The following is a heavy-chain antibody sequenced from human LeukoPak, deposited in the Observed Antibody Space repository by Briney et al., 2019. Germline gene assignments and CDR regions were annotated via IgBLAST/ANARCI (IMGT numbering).Heavy chain of an antibody. CDR1: GGSIRSSNFY. J-gene: IGHJ4*02. Sequence: SETLSLTCSVSGGSIRSSNFYWDWIRQPPGKGLEWIWTIFFSGITYYNPSLKSRVTISVDTSKNQFSLNLRSVTAADTAVYYCARDPSHYYGSGSYWLDYWGQGTLVTVSS. CDR3: ARDPSHYYGSGSYWLDY. D-gene: IGHD3-10*01. CDR2: IFFSGIT. V-gene: IGHV4-39*02.